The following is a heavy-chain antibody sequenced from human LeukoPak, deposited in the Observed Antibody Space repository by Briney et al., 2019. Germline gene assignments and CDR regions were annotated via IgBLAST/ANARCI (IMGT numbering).Heavy chain of an antibody. J-gene: IGHJ6*03. Sequence: SETLSLTCTVSGGSISRHYWSWIRQPPGKGLEWIGYIYYSGSTNYNPSLKSRVTISVDTSKNQFSLKLSSVTAADTAVYYCAREATMVRGVIITHYMDVWGKGTTVTVSS. V-gene: IGHV4-59*11. CDR3: AREATMVRGVIITHYMDV. D-gene: IGHD3-10*01. CDR2: IYYSGST. CDR1: GGSISRHY.